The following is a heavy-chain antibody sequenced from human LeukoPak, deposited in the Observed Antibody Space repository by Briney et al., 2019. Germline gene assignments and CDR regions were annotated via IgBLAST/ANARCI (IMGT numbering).Heavy chain of an antibody. CDR2: INHSGST. D-gene: IGHD3-22*01. CDR3: ARDYRYYYDSSGYSHFDY. V-gene: IGHV4-34*01. CDR1: GGSFSGYY. J-gene: IGHJ4*02. Sequence: PSETLSLTCAVYGGSFSGYYWSWIRQPPGKGLEWIGEINHSGSTNYNPSLKSRVTISVDTSKNQFSLKLSSVTAADTAVYYCARDYRYYYDSSGYSHFDYWGQGTLVTVSS.